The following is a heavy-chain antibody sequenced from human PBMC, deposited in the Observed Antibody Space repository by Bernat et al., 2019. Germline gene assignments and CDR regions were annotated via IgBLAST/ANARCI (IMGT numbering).Heavy chain of an antibody. D-gene: IGHD6-6*01. V-gene: IGHV2-5*02. J-gene: IGHJ4*02. Sequence: QITLKESGPTLVKPTQTLTLTCTFSGFSLSTSGVGVGWIRQPPGKALEWLALIYWDDDKRYSPSLKSRLTITKDTSKNQVVLTMTNMDPVDTATYYCAHRLCARSSCYFGNWGQGTLVTVSS. CDR3: AHRLCARSSCYFGN. CDR1: GFSLSTSGVG. CDR2: IYWDDDK.